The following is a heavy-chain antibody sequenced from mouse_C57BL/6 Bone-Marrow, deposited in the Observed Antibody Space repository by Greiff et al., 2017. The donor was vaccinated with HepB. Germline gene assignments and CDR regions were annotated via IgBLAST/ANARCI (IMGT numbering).Heavy chain of an antibody. Sequence: QVQLQQSGPELVKPGASVKISCKASGYAFSSSWMNWVKQRPGKGLEWIGRIYPGDGDTNYNGKFKGKATLTADKSSSTAYMQLSSLTTEDSAIYYCADAYYSNHGGAMDYWGQGTSVTVSS. CDR3: ADAYYSNHGGAMDY. D-gene: IGHD2-5*01. V-gene: IGHV1-82*01. CDR1: GYAFSSSW. J-gene: IGHJ4*01. CDR2: IYPGDGDT.